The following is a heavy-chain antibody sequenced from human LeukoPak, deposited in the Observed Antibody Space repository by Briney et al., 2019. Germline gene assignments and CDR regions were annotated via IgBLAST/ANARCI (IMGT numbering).Heavy chain of an antibody. J-gene: IGHJ4*02. Sequence: GGSLRLSCAASGFAFSSHWMSWIRQAPGKGLEWVSYISSSGSTIYYADSVKGRFTISRDNAKNSLYLQMNSLRAEDTAVYYCARVDYYDSSGYYPDYWGQGTLVTVSS. CDR3: ARVDYYDSSGYYPDY. CDR1: GFAFSSHW. D-gene: IGHD3-22*01. CDR2: ISSSGSTI. V-gene: IGHV3-11*01.